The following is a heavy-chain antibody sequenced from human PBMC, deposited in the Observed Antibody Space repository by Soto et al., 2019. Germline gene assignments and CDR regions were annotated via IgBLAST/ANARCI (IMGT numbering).Heavy chain of an antibody. CDR3: ARDSGGGYYTKDHFDN. D-gene: IGHD3-3*01. V-gene: IGHV1-18*01. CDR1: GYSFTSYG. Sequence: ASVKVSCKASGYSFTSYGISCVRQAPGQGLEWMGWISAYNGNTNYAQKLQGRVTMTTDTSKNTQYLQMNSLRGEDTAVYYCARDSGGGYYTKDHFDNWGQGALVTVSS. J-gene: IGHJ4*02. CDR2: ISAYNGNT.